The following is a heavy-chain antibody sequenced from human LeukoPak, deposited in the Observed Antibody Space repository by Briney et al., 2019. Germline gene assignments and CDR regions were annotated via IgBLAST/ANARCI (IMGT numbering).Heavy chain of an antibody. V-gene: IGHV3-21*01. D-gene: IGHD1-26*01. J-gene: IGHJ3*02. Sequence: GGSLRLSCAASGFSFSRYAMNWVRQAPGKGLEWVSSISSTSSYIYYADSVKGRFTISRDNAKNSVYLQMNSLRAEDTAVYYCARGPIVGATFDIWGQGTMVTVSS. CDR2: ISSTSSYI. CDR3: ARGPIVGATFDI. CDR1: GFSFSRYA.